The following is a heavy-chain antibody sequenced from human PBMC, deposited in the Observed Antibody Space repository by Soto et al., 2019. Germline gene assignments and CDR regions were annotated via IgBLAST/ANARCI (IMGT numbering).Heavy chain of an antibody. CDR1: GGTVASSHW. V-gene: IGHV4-4*02. CDR3: AREIVTAGGNNYFDP. J-gene: IGHJ5*02. D-gene: IGHD2-21*02. Sequence: PSETLSSCGVSGGTVASSHWWSWVRQSPGGGLEWIGNVYHTGDTNFNPSLQSRVTISVDKSNNQFSLRLNSLTAADTAVYFCAREIVTAGGNNYFDPWGPGTLVTVSS. CDR2: VYHTGDT.